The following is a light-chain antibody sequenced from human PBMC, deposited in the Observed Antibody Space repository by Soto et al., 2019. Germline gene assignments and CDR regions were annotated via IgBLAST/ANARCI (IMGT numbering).Light chain of an antibody. Sequence: EIVLTQSPGTLSLSPGERAPLSCRASQSVSSTYLAWYQQKPGQAPRLLIYGASSRATGIPDRFSGSGSGTDFTLTISSLEPEDFAVYYCQQRSNWGTFGQGTKVDIK. CDR3: QQRSNWGT. V-gene: IGKV3D-20*02. CDR2: GAS. J-gene: IGKJ1*01. CDR1: QSVSSTY.